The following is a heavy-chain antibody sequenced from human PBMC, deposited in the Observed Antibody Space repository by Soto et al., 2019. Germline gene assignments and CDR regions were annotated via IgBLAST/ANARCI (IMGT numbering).Heavy chain of an antibody. D-gene: IGHD2-15*01. Sequence: EVQLVESGGGLIQPGGSLRLSCAVSGFTVSSNYMSWVRQAPGKGLEWVSAIYSGGTTYYADSVKGRFTISRDNSENTLXXXMXXXRXEDTAVYYCARDSWVGFDYWGQGTLVTVSS. CDR2: IYSGGTT. CDR1: GFTVSSNY. J-gene: IGHJ4*02. V-gene: IGHV3-53*01. CDR3: ARDSWVGFDY.